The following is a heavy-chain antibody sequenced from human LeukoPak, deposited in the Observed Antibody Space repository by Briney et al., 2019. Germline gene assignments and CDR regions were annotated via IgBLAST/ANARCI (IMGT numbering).Heavy chain of an antibody. CDR1: GFTFSSYG. J-gene: IGHJ5*02. CDR2: IWYDGSNK. D-gene: IGHD3-3*01. Sequence: GGSLRLSCAASGFTFSSYGMHWVRQAPGKGLEWVAVIWYDGSNKYYADSVKGRFTISRDNSKNTLYLQMNGLRAEDTAVYYCARDQYDFWSGYYIGGFDPWGQETLVTVSS. V-gene: IGHV3-33*01. CDR3: ARDQYDFWSGYYIGGFDP.